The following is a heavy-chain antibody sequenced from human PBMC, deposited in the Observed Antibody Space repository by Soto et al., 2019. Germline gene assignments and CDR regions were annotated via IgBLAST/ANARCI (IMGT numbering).Heavy chain of an antibody. CDR1: GFTFSSYS. V-gene: IGHV3-21*01. CDR2: ISSSSSYI. D-gene: IGHD6-19*01. J-gene: IGHJ4*02. Sequence: EVQLVESGGGLVKPGGSLRLSCAASGFTFSSYSMNWVRQAPGKGLEWVSSISSSSSYIYYADSVKGRFTISRDNAKNSLDLQINSLRAEDTAVYYCARGNSGWYFYWGQGTLFTVSS. CDR3: ARGNSGWYFY.